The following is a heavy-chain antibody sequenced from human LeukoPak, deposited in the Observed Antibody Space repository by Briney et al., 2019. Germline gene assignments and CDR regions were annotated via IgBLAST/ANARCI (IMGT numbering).Heavy chain of an antibody. CDR2: ISSSSSTS. J-gene: IGHJ4*02. Sequence: PGGSLRLSCAASGFTFSTYNMNWVRQAPGKGLEWISFISSSSSTSYSADSVNGRFTISRDNAKNSLYLQMKSLRAEDTAVYYCARDDIYGFGHFDYWGQGTLVTVSS. CDR3: ARDDIYGFGHFDY. V-gene: IGHV3-48*01. D-gene: IGHD5-18*01. CDR1: GFTFSTYN.